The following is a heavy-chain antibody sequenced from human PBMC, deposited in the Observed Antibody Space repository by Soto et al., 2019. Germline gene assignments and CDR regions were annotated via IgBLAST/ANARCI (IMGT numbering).Heavy chain of an antibody. CDR2: IYYSGST. J-gene: IGHJ6*02. CDR1: GGSISSGDYY. CDR3: ARLGPTTVPTSYFTGNYNGMDV. V-gene: IGHV4-30-4*01. Sequence: SETLSLTCTVSGGSISSGDYYWSWIRQPPGKGLEWIGYIYYSGSTYYNPSLRSRLTISVDTPKNQFSLKLSSVTAADTAVYCCARLGPTTVPTSYFTGNYNGMDVWGQGTTVTVSS. D-gene: IGHD4-17*01.